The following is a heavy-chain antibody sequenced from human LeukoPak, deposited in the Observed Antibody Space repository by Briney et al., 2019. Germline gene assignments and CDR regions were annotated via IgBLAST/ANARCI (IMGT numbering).Heavy chain of an antibody. CDR2: INPNSGGT. V-gene: IGHV1-2*02. CDR3: ARGGYDILTGYSLGAFDI. Sequence: ASVKVSCKASGYTFTGYYMHWVRQAPGQGLEWMGWINPNSGGTNYAQKFQGRVTMTRDTSISTAYMELSRLRSDDTAVYYCARGGYDILTGYSLGAFDIWGQGTRVTVSS. J-gene: IGHJ3*02. D-gene: IGHD3-9*01. CDR1: GYTFTGYY.